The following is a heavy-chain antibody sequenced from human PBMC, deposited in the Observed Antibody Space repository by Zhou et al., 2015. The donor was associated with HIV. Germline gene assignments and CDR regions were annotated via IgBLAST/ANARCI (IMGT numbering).Heavy chain of an antibody. CDR2: IIPIFGTA. CDR3: ARGWGVLGYCSSTSCRNWFDP. V-gene: IGHV1-69*01. Sequence: QVQLVQSGAEVKKPGSSVKVSCKASGGTFSSYAISWVRQAPGQGLEWMGGIIPIFGTANYAQKFQGRVTITADESTSTAYMELSSLRSEDTAVYYCARGWGVLGYCSSTSCRNWFDPWGQGTLVTVSS. J-gene: IGHJ5*02. CDR1: GGTFSSYA. D-gene: IGHD2-2*01.